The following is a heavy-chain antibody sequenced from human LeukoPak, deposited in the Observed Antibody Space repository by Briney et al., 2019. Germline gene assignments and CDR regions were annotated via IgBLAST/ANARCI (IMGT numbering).Heavy chain of an antibody. Sequence: SETLSLTCTVSGGSISSYYWSWIRQPPGKGLEWIGYIYYSGSTNHNPSLKSRVTISVDTSKNQFSLKLSSVTAADTAVYYCAATTTVVTPVFYWGQGTLVTVSS. V-gene: IGHV4-59*01. J-gene: IGHJ4*02. D-gene: IGHD4-23*01. CDR3: AATTTVVTPVFY. CDR2: IYYSGST. CDR1: GGSISSYY.